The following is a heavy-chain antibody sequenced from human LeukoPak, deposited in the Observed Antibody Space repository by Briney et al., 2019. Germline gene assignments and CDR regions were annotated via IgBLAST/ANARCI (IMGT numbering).Heavy chain of an antibody. J-gene: IGHJ3*02. Sequence: GGSLRLSCAASGFTFSSYGMHWVRQASGKGLEWLGRIRTEANSYATAYAASVKGRFTISRDDSKNTAYLQMDSLKTEDTAVYYCTRWDTTMVLAFDIWGQGTMVTVSS. D-gene: IGHD5-18*01. CDR2: IRTEANSYAT. CDR1: GFTFSSYG. CDR3: TRWDTTMVLAFDI. V-gene: IGHV3-73*01.